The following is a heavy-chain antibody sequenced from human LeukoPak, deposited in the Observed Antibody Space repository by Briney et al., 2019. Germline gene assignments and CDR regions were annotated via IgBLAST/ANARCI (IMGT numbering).Heavy chain of an antibody. CDR2: INPNSGGT. CDR3: ARAKVTMIVVAPFDY. Sequence: GASVKVSCKASGYTFTGYYMHWVRQAPGQGLEWMGWINPNSGGTNYAQKLQGRVTMTTDTSTSTAYMELRSLRSDDTAVYYCARAKVTMIVVAPFDYWGQGTLVTVSS. V-gene: IGHV1-2*02. CDR1: GYTFTGYY. J-gene: IGHJ4*02. D-gene: IGHD3-22*01.